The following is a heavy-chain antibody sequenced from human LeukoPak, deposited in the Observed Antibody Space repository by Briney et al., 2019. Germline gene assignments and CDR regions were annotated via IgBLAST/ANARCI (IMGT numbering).Heavy chain of an antibody. CDR1: GYTFTGYY. Sequence: ASVKVSCKASGYTFTGYYMHWVRQAPGQGLEWMGWINPNSGGTNYAQKFQGRVTMTRDTPISTAYMELSRLRSEDTAVYYCARSEAYSSSAGFDYWGQGTLVTVSS. V-gene: IGHV1-2*02. CDR2: INPNSGGT. J-gene: IGHJ4*02. CDR3: ARSEAYSSSAGFDY. D-gene: IGHD6-6*01.